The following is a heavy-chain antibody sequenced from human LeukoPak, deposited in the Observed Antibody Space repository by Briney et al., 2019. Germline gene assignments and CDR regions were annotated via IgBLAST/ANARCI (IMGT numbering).Heavy chain of an antibody. CDR2: INPNSGDI. Sequence: ASVKVSCKASGYTFTGSYIYWVRQAPGQGLEWMGWINPNSGDINYVQRFQGRVTMTRDTSINTAYMELSRLRSDDTAMYYCARARALDYWGQGTLVTVSS. CDR3: ARARALDY. CDR1: GYTFTGSY. J-gene: IGHJ4*02. V-gene: IGHV1-2*02.